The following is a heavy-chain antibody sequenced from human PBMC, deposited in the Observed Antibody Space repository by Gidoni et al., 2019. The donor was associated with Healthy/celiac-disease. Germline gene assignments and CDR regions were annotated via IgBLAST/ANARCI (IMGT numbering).Heavy chain of an antibody. J-gene: IGHJ5*02. Sequence: QITLKESGPTLVKPTQTLTLTCTFSGFSLSTSGVGVGWIRQPPGKALEWLALIYWNDDKRYSPSLKSRLTITKDTSKNQVVLTMTNMDPVDTATYYCAHRPTKSSTVTTSNWFDPWGQGTLVTVSS. D-gene: IGHD4-17*01. CDR1: GFSLSTSGVG. CDR2: IYWNDDK. CDR3: AHRPTKSSTVTTSNWFDP. V-gene: IGHV2-5*01.